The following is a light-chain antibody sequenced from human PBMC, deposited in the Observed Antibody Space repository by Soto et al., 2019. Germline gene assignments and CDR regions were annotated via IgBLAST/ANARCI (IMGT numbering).Light chain of an antibody. CDR2: DVS. CDR1: SSDVGGYNY. Sequence: QSVLTQPASVSGSPGQSITISCTGTSSDVGGYNYVSWYQQHPGKAPKLMIYDVSNRPSGVSNRFSGSKSGNTASLTISGLPAEDEADYYCGSYTSSSTWVFGGGTKLTVL. V-gene: IGLV2-14*01. J-gene: IGLJ3*02. CDR3: GSYTSSSTWV.